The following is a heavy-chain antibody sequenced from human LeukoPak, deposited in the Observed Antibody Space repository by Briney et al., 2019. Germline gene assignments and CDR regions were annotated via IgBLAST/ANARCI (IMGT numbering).Heavy chain of an antibody. D-gene: IGHD5-18*01. CDR1: GGSISSGSYY. J-gene: IGHJ5*02. Sequence: SQTLSLTCTVSGGSISSGSYYWSWIRQPAGKGLEWIGRIYTSGSTNYDPSLKSRVTISVDTSKNQFSLKLSSVTAADTAVYYCARAVDTAISNWFDPWGQGTLVTVSS. V-gene: IGHV4-61*02. CDR3: ARAVDTAISNWFDP. CDR2: IYTSGST.